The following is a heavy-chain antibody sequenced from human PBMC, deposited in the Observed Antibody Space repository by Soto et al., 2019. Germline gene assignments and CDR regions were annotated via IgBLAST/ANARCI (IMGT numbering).Heavy chain of an antibody. CDR3: ARGVRYYSSEKPANFDY. Sequence: QVQLLESGGGLVKPGGSLRLSCAASGFTFSDYYMSWIRQAPGKGLECVAYISVSSTYANYADSVEGRLTISRDNAENSLFLQMNSLRADDTAVYYCARGVRYYSSEKPANFDYWGQGALVTVSS. J-gene: IGHJ4*02. D-gene: IGHD3-10*01. CDR2: ISVSSTYA. CDR1: GFTFSDYY. V-gene: IGHV3-11*05.